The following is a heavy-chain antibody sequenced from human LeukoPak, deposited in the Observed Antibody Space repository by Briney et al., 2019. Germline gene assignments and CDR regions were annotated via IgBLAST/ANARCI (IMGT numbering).Heavy chain of an antibody. Sequence: PSETLSLTCTVSCSISGYYWSWIRQPPGKGREWIGYFYTSGSTNYNPSLESRVTISVDTSKNQFSLDLSSVTAADTAVYYCARQKCTSTSCLTKNAFDIWGQGTMVTVSS. CDR3: ARQKCTSTSCLTKNAFDI. J-gene: IGHJ3*02. D-gene: IGHD2-2*01. CDR1: CSISGYY. CDR2: FYTSGST. V-gene: IGHV4-4*09.